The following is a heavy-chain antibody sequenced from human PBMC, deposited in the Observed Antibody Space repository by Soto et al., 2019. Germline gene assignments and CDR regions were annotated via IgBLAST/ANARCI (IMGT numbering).Heavy chain of an antibody. V-gene: IGHV1-46*01. CDR1: GYTFTGYY. Sequence: GASVKVSCKASGYTFTGYYMNWGRQAPGQRLEWMGIINPSGGSTTYAQKFQERVTITRDMSTSTAYMEMSSLRSEDTAVYYCPPGYDFWSGYTDYAFDIWGQGTMVTVSS. CDR2: INPSGGST. CDR3: PPGYDFWSGYTDYAFDI. J-gene: IGHJ3*02. D-gene: IGHD3-3*01.